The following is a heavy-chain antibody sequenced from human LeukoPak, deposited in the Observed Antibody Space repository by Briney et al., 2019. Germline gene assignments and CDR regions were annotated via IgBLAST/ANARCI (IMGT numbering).Heavy chain of an antibody. V-gene: IGHV1-46*01. CDR1: GYTFTSYY. CDR2: INPSGGST. D-gene: IGHD6-13*01. Sequence: ASVKVSCKASGYTFTSYYMHWVRQAPGQGLEWMGIINPSGGSTSYAQKFQGRVTMTRDTSTSTVYMELSSLRSDDTAVYYCARATRIAAAGYNDAFDIWGQGTMVTVSS. CDR3: ARATRIAAAGYNDAFDI. J-gene: IGHJ3*02.